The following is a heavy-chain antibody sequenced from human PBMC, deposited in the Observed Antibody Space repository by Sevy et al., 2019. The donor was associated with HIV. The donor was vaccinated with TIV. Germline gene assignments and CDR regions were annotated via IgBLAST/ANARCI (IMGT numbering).Heavy chain of an antibody. CDR2: IESKTDGGTT. D-gene: IGHD1-26*01. Sequence: GGSLRLSCAASGFTFSNAWMSWVRQAPGKGLEWVGRIESKTDGGTTDYAAPVKGRFTISRDDSKNTLYLQMNSLKTEDTAVYYCTTEQVGATRVRPSYYYYYGMDVWGQGTTVTVSS. J-gene: IGHJ6*02. CDR3: TTEQVGATRVRPSYYYYYGMDV. CDR1: GFTFSNAW. V-gene: IGHV3-15*04.